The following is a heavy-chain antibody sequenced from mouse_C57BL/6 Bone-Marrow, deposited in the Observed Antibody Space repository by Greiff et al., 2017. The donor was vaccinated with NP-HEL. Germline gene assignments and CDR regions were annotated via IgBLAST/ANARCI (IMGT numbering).Heavy chain of an antibody. CDR3: ARVSNFDY. V-gene: IGHV2-2*01. Sequence: QVQLKESGPGLVQPSQSLSITCTASGFSLTGYGVHWVRQSPGKGLEWLGVIWSGGSTDYNAAFISRQGISKVNYKSHASFKMLSLHADEAAVYFCARVSNFDYGGQGTALTVSS. CDR1: GFSLTGYG. CDR2: IWSGGST. J-gene: IGHJ2*01.